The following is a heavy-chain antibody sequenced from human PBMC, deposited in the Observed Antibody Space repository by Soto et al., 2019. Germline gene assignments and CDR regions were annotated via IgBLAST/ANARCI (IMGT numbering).Heavy chain of an antibody. V-gene: IGHV3-33*01. CDR1: GFTFSSYG. Sequence: GGSLRLSCAASGFTFSSYGMHWVRQAPGKGLEWVAVIWYDGSNKYYADSVKGRFTISRDNSKNTLYLQMNSLRAEDTAVYYCASFYPPGGGMDVWGQGTTVTVSS. CDR2: IWYDGSNK. CDR3: ASFYPPGGGMDV. J-gene: IGHJ6*02. D-gene: IGHD3-16*01.